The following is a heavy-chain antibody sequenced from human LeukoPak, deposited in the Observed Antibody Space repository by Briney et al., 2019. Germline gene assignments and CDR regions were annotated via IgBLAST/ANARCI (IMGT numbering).Heavy chain of an antibody. CDR2: IIPIFGTA. CDR1: GGTFSSYA. V-gene: IGHV1-69*01. CDR3: ARAVGYYYDSSGYYGY. D-gene: IGHD3-22*01. J-gene: IGHJ4*02. Sequence: SVKVPCKASGGTFSSYAISWVRQAPGQGLEWMGGIIPIFGTANYAQKFQGRVTITADESTSTAYMELSSLRSEDTAVYYCARAVGYYYDSSGYYGYWGQGTLVTVSS.